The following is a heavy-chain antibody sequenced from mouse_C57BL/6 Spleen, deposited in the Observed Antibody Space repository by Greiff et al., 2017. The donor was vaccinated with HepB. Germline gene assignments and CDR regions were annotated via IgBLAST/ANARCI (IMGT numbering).Heavy chain of an antibody. CDR2: ISGGGGNT. Sequence: EVQVVESGGGLVKPGGSLKLSCAVSGFTFSSYTMSWVRQTPEKRLEWVATISGGGGNTYYPNNVKGRFTISRDNAKNTLYLQMSSLRSEDTALYYCAIGTVVAPFDYWGQGTTLTVSS. CDR1: GFTFSSYT. V-gene: IGHV5-9*01. J-gene: IGHJ2*01. CDR3: AIGTVVAPFDY. D-gene: IGHD1-1*01.